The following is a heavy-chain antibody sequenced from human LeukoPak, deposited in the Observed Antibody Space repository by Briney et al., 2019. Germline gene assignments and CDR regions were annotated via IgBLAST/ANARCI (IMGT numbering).Heavy chain of an antibody. CDR3: ARQYSDILTGYHRGELYWYFDL. V-gene: IGHV4-39*07. J-gene: IGHJ2*01. Sequence: KSSETLSLTCTVSGGSISSSSYYWGWFRQPPGKGLEWIGSIYYSGSTYYNPSLKSRVTISVDTSKNQFSLKLSSVTAADTAVYYCARQYSDILTGYHRGELYWYFDLWGRGTLVTVSS. CDR1: GGSISSSSYY. D-gene: IGHD3-9*01. CDR2: IYYSGST.